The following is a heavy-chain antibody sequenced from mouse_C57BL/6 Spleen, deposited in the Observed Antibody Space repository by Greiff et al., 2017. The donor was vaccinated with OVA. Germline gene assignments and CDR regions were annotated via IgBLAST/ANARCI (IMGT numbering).Heavy chain of an antibody. Sequence: QVHVKQSGAELVRPGASVKLSCKASGYTFTDYYINWVKQRPGQGLEWIARIYPGSGNTYYNEKFKGKATLTAEKSSSTAYMQLSSLTSEDSAVYFCARESTTVSFDYWGQGTTLTVSS. CDR2: IYPGSGNT. CDR3: ARESTTVSFDY. D-gene: IGHD1-1*01. CDR1: GYTFTDYY. J-gene: IGHJ2*01. V-gene: IGHV1-76*01.